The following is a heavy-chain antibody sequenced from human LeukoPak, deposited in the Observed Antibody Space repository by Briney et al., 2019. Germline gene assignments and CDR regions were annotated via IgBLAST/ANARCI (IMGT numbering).Heavy chain of an antibody. CDR1: GYTFTSYG. D-gene: IGHD3-3*01. CDR3: ARGGHYGFWSTPPDF. Sequence: ASVKVSCKASGYTFTSYGFSWVRQAPGQGLEWVGWINTYNGNTNYAQNVQGRVTMTTDTSTSTAYMELRSLTSDDTAVYYCARGGHYGFWSTPPDFWGQGTLVTVSS. CDR2: INTYNGNT. V-gene: IGHV1-18*01. J-gene: IGHJ4*02.